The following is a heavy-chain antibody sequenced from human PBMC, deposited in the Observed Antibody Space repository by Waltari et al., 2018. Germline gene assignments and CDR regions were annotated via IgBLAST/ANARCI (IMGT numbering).Heavy chain of an antibody. V-gene: IGHV3-48*01. CDR2: ISEAGKYTI. Sequence: EVQLVESGGGLVHPGGYLRLSCAAPGFPFRRYSMNGVRQAPGKGPEWVSYISEAGKYTISYADSVRGRFTISRDNAKNSLYLQMNSLRAEDTAVYYCARDHLWAVDYWGLGTLVTVSS. D-gene: IGHD1-26*01. CDR3: ARDHLWAVDY. J-gene: IGHJ4*02. CDR1: GFPFRRYS.